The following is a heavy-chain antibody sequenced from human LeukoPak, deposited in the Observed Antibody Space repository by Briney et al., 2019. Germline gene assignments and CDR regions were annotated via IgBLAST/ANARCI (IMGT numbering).Heavy chain of an antibody. V-gene: IGHV3-30*02. CDR3: ERDTIDYGRSAYYMDY. J-gene: IGHJ4*02. D-gene: IGHD4/OR15-4a*01. Sequence: GGSLRLSCAASRFTFSSYGMHWVRQAPGKGLEWVAFLRYDGSNIYYADSVKGRFTISRDNSKHTLYLQMNSLRAEDTAVYYCERDTIDYGRSAYYMDYWGQGTLVTVSS. CDR1: RFTFSSYG. CDR2: LRYDGSNI.